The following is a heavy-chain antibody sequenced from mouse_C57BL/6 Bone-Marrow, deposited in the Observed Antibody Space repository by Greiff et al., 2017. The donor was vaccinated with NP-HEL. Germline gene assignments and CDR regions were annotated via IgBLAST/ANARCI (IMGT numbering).Heavy chain of an antibody. J-gene: IGHJ3*01. V-gene: IGHV1-42*01. D-gene: IGHD2-1*01. Sequence: EVQLQQSGPELVKPGASVKISCKASGYSFTGYYMNWVKQSPEKSLEWIGEINPSTGGTTYNQKFKAKATLTVDKSSSTAYMQLKSLTSEDSAVYYCASIYYGWFAYWGQGTLVTVSA. CDR2: INPSTGGT. CDR1: GYSFTGYY. CDR3: ASIYYGWFAY.